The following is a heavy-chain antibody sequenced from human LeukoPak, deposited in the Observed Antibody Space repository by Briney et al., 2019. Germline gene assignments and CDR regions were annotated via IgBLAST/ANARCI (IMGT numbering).Heavy chain of an antibody. CDR2: IKQDGTEK. CDR1: GFTFTTYW. V-gene: IGHV3-7*01. Sequence: PGESLRLSCAASGFTFTTYWLGWVRQPPGKGLGWVANIKQDGTEKYYVDSVKGRFTISRDNSKNTLSLQMNSLRAEDTAVYYCARASIVRRIWGGKSKSYFDYWGQGTLVTVSS. CDR3: ARASIVRRIWGGKSKSYFDY. J-gene: IGHJ4*02. D-gene: IGHD3-16*01.